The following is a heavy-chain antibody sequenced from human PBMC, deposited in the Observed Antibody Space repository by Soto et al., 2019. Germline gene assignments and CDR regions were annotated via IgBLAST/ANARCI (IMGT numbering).Heavy chain of an antibody. CDR2: IDPSDSYT. CDR3: ARQRTTYYYGSGSLMGRFDP. V-gene: IGHV5-10-1*01. CDR1: GYSFTSYW. J-gene: IGHJ5*02. D-gene: IGHD3-10*01. Sequence: GESLKISCKGSGYSFTSYWISWVRQMPGKGLEWMGRIDPSDSYTNYSPSFQGHVTISADKSISTAYLQRSSLKASDTAMYYCARQRTTYYYGSGSLMGRFDPWGQGTLVTVSS.